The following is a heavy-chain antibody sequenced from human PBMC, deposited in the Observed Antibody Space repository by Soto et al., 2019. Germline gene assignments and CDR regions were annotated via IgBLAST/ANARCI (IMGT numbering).Heavy chain of an antibody. CDR3: PKDGAVDDDSSLLGFRFDS. V-gene: IGHV3-23*01. CDR1: GFNFPNYV. J-gene: IGHJ4*02. D-gene: IGHD3-22*01. CDR2: LRRGGGIT. Sequence: EVRLLESGGGLVQPGGSLRLSCAASGFNFPNYVIHWVRQAPGKGLEWVSALRRGGGITYADSAKGRFTISRDNSRNPLYLPMDSLRVEDTAVYYCPKDGAVDDDSSLLGFRFDSWGQGTLVTVSS.